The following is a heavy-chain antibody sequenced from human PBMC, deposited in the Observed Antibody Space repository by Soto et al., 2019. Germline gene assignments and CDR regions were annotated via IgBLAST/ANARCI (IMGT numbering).Heavy chain of an antibody. CDR1: GFTFSSYW. CDR2: IKQDGSEK. Sequence: PGGSLRLSCAASGFTFSSYWMSWVRQAPGKGLEWVANIKQDGSEKYYVDSMKGRFTISRDNAKNSLYLQMNSLRAEDTAVYYCARSSLAAQFDYWGQGTLVTVSS. V-gene: IGHV3-7*01. D-gene: IGHD6-6*01. J-gene: IGHJ4*02. CDR3: ARSSLAAQFDY.